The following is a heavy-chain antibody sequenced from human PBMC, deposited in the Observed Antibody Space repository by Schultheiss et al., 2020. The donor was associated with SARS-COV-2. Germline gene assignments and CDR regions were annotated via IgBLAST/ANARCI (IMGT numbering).Heavy chain of an antibody. V-gene: IGHV4-31*11. D-gene: IGHD6-19*01. CDR1: GGSFSGYY. J-gene: IGHJ4*02. CDR2: IYYSGST. CDR3: ARAPSYSSGWLDY. Sequence: SETLSLTCAVYGGSFSGYYWSWIRQHPGKGLEWIGYIYYSGSTYYNPSLKSRVTISVDTSKNQFSLKLSSVTAADTAVYYCARAPSYSSGWLDYWGQGTLVTVSS.